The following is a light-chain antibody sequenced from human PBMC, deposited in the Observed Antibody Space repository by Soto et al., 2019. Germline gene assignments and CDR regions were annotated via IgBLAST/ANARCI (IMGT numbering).Light chain of an antibody. CDR1: SSDVGGYNS. CDR2: DVT. J-gene: IGLJ3*02. CDR3: CSYGGSYTWV. V-gene: IGLV2-11*01. Sequence: QSVLTQPRSVSGSPGQSVTISCTGTSSDVGGYNSVSWYQQHPGKAPKVMIYDVTKRPSGVPDRFSGSKSGNTASLTISGLQAEDEADYYCCSYGGSYTWVFGGGTKVTVL.